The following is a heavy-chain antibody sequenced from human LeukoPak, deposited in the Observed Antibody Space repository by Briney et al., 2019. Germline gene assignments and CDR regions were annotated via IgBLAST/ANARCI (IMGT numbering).Heavy chain of an antibody. CDR1: GGSISSYY. CDR2: IYTSGST. CDR3: ARDGIVGVSGAFDI. D-gene: IGHD1-26*01. V-gene: IGHV4-4*07. Sequence: QPSETLSLTCTVSGGSISSYYWSWIRQPAGKGLEWIGRIYTSGSTNYNPSLRSRVTMSVDTSKNQFSLKLSSVTAADTAVYYCARDGIVGVSGAFDIWGQGTMVTVSS. J-gene: IGHJ3*02.